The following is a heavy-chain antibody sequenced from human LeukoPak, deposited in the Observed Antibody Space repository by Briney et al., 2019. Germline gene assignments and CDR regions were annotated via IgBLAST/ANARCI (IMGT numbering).Heavy chain of an antibody. J-gene: IGHJ4*02. Sequence: GGSLTLSCVASGFSFNTYWMHWVRQAPGKGLVWVSRISGDGSNTTYADSVKGRFTISRDNAKNTVYLQMNSLRAEDTAVYYCARANYHNNWGQGTLVTVSS. V-gene: IGHV3-74*01. CDR1: GFSFNTYW. CDR3: ARANYHNN. D-gene: IGHD3-9*01. CDR2: ISGDGSNT.